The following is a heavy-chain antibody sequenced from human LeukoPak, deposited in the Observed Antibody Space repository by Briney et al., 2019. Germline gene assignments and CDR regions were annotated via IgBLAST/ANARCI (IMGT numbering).Heavy chain of an antibody. CDR1: GFTFNRYW. J-gene: IGHJ4*02. D-gene: IGHD3-3*01. CDR3: ARGRFGVVTPYFDY. CDR2: IYHSGST. Sequence: GSLRLSCAASGFTFNRYWMSWVRQPPGKGLEWIGEIYHSGSTNYNPSLKSRVTISVDKSKNQFSLKLSSVTAADTAVYYCARGRFGVVTPYFDYWGQGTLVTVSS. V-gene: IGHV4-4*02.